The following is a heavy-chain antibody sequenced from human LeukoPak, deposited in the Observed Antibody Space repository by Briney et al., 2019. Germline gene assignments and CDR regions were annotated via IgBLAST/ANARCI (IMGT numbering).Heavy chain of an antibody. CDR1: GFTFSSYG. J-gene: IGHJ6*03. CDR2: ISGSRDST. CDR3: AKDPNFYYCMDV. Sequence: GGTLRLSCAASGFTFSSYGMSWVRQAPGKGLEWVSTISGSRDSTSYADSVKGRFTISRDNSKNTLYLQMNSLRAEDTAVYYCAKDPNFYYCMDVWGKGTTVTISS. V-gene: IGHV3-23*01.